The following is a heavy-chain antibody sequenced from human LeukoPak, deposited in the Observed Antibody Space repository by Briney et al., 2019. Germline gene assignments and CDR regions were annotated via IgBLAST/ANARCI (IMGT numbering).Heavy chain of an antibody. J-gene: IGHJ4*02. Sequence: GGSLRLSCAASDFTFSNYGMNWVRQAPGKGLEWVSTVTSRGDTFYADSVKGRFTISRDNSKNTLDLQMKGLRAEDTAVYYCAKDAVRSNWPSFDYWGQGTLVTVSS. D-gene: IGHD1-1*01. CDR3: AKDAVRSNWPSFDY. CDR1: DFTFSNYG. V-gene: IGHV3-23*01. CDR2: VTSRGDT.